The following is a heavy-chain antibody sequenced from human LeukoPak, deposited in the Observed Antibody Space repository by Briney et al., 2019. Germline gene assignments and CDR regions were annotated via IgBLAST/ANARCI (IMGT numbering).Heavy chain of an antibody. J-gene: IGHJ6*02. CDR1: GGSISSYY. CDR2: IYYSGTT. CDR3: ASSPLGYCSGGSCYSDWTYYYYGMDV. D-gene: IGHD2-15*01. V-gene: IGHV4-59*01. Sequence: SESLSLTCTVSGGSISSYYCSWIRQPPGRGLGWIGYIYYSGTTNYNPSLKSRVTISVDTSKNQFSLKLSSVNAADTAVYYCASSPLGYCSGGSCYSDWTYYYYGMDVWGQGTTVTVSS.